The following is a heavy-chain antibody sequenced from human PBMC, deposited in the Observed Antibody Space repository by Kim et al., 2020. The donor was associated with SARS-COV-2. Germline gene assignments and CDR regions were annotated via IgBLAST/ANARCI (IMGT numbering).Heavy chain of an antibody. CDR3: ATMGPTIFGVVIWGKYYYYGMDV. CDR2: FDPEDGET. V-gene: IGHV1-24*01. D-gene: IGHD3-3*01. J-gene: IGHJ6*02. CDR1: GYTLTELS. Sequence: ASMKVSCKVSGYTLTELSMHWVRQAPGKGLEWMGGFDPEDGETIYAQKFQGRVTMTEDTSTDTAYMELSSLRSEDTAVYYCATMGPTIFGVVIWGKYYYYGMDVWGQGTTVTVSS.